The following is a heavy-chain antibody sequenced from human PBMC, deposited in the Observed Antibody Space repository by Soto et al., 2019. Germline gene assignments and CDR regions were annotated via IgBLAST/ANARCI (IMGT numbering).Heavy chain of an antibody. D-gene: IGHD3-9*01. CDR1: GDSISSGAYF. CDR2: INYSGTT. CDR3: ARGVPRDFDWIPNNGQFDY. V-gene: IGHV4-31*03. Sequence: QVQLQESGPGLVRPSQILSLTCTVSGDSISSGAYFWTWIRHHPGKALEWIGYINYSGTTYYNPSFKSRLTISVDTSTNQFSLKLSSVTAADTAVYYSARGVPRDFDWIPNNGQFDYWGHGTLVTVSS. J-gene: IGHJ4*01.